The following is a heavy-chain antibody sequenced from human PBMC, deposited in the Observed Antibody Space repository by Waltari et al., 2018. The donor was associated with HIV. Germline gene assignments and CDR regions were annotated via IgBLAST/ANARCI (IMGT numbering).Heavy chain of an antibody. V-gene: IGHV1-2*02. Sequence: QVQLVQSGAEVKKPGASVKVSCKASGYTFPGSYMHWVRQAPGQGLEWMGWINPNSGGTNYAQKFQGRVTMTRDTSISTAYMELSRLRSDDTAVYYCASTTRILSYYYYGMDVWGQGTTVTVSS. D-gene: IGHD2-15*01. CDR2: INPNSGGT. J-gene: IGHJ6*02. CDR3: ASTTRILSYYYYGMDV. CDR1: GYTFPGSY.